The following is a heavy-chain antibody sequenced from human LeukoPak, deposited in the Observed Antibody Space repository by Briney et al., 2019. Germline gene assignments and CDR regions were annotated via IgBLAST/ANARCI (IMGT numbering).Heavy chain of an antibody. CDR1: GGSISSYY. D-gene: IGHD5-18*01. J-gene: IGHJ6*03. V-gene: IGHV4-4*07. CDR2: IYASGST. Sequence: SETVSLTCTVSGGSISSYYWSWIRQPAGKGLEWIGRIYASGSTNYNPSLKSRVTISVDTSKNQFSLKLSSVTAADTAVYYCARVSELWRDYYYYMDVWGKGTTVTVSS. CDR3: ARVSELWRDYYYYMDV.